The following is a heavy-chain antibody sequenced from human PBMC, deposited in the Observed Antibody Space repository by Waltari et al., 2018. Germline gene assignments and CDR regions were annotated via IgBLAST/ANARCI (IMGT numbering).Heavy chain of an antibody. V-gene: IGHV3-64D*06. CDR2: IRADGGST. J-gene: IGHJ4*02. D-gene: IGHD4-17*01. CDR1: GFPFSEYN. CDR3: VRATTMINVNKNFNC. Sequence: EVQLVESGGDLVQPGGSLRLSCSASGFPFSEYNMHWVRQAPGKGLEYVSLIRADGGSTYYADSVKGRFTISRDNFKNALFLQMTSLRAEDTAVYYCVRATTMINVNKNFNCWGQGTLVTVSS.